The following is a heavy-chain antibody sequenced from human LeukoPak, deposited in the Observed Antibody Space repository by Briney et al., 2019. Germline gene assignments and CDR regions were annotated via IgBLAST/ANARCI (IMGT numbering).Heavy chain of an antibody. CDR2: IPYDGSNK. V-gene: IGHV3-30*04. D-gene: IGHD4-11*01. CDR1: GFTFSSYA. CDR3: ARVASNYDFDY. J-gene: IGHJ4*02. Sequence: GRTLRLSCAASGFTFSSYAMHWVRQAPGKGLEWVALIPYDGSNKYYADSVKGRFTISRDNAKNSLYLQMNSLRAEDTALYYCARVASNYDFDYWGQGTLVTVSS.